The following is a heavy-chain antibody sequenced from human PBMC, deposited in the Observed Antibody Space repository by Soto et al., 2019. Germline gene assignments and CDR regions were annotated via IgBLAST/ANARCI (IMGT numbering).Heavy chain of an antibody. CDR2: IIDNGGIT. D-gene: IGHD2-2*01. V-gene: IGHV3-23*01. Sequence: EVQLLESGGGLVQPGGSLRFSCAASGFSFSDYAMTWVRQAPGKGLEGVSTIIDNGGITYYADSVKGRFTISRDNSKKTLYLQMNSLRADDTAVYHCAKGLVPAAKTSLNDYWGQGTLVTVSS. J-gene: IGHJ4*02. CDR3: AKGLVPAAKTSLNDY. CDR1: GFSFSDYA.